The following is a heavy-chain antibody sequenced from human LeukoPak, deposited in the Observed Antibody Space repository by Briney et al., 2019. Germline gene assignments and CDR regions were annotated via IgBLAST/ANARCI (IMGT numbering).Heavy chain of an antibody. CDR1: GFTFSSYS. V-gene: IGHV3-48*02. CDR3: ARGRVIAGYYYYGMDV. D-gene: IGHD6-13*01. J-gene: IGHJ6*02. Sequence: GGSLRLSCAASGFTFSSYSMTWVRQAPGKGLEWVSYISSSSSTIYYADSVKGRFTISRDNAKNSLYLQMNSLRDEDTAVYYCARGRVIAGYYYYGMDVWGQGTTVTVSS. CDR2: ISSSSSTI.